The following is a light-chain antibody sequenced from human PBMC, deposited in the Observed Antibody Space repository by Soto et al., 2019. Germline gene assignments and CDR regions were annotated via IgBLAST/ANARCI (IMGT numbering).Light chain of an antibody. CDR1: QSVRSSN. J-gene: IGKJ1*01. V-gene: IGKV3-20*01. CDR3: QHYGSSTWT. Sequence: EIVLTQSAGSLSLSPGERGTLSCRASQSVRSSNLAWFQQKPGQAPRLLIFGTSSRATGIPDRFSGSGSGTDYTLTISRLEVEDCAVYYCQHYGSSTWTFGQGTKVDIK. CDR2: GTS.